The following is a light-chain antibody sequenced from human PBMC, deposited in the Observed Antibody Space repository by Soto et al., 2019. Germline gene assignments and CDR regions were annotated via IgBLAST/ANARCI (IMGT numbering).Light chain of an antibody. CDR2: GTS. V-gene: IGKV3-20*01. J-gene: IGKJ2*01. Sequence: EIGLTQSPGTLSLSPGERATLSCRASQSVSSSYLAWYQQKPGQAPRLLIYGTSSRATGIPDRFSGSRSGTDFTLTISRLESEDFAVYSCQQYGSSPPTYTFGQGTKLEIK. CDR1: QSVSSSY. CDR3: QQYGSSPPTYT.